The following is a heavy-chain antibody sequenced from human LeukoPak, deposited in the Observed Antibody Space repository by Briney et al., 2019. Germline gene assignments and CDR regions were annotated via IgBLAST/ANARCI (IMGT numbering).Heavy chain of an antibody. D-gene: IGHD6-25*01. CDR1: GYTFSDYF. CDR3: ARDRSSGRDFDH. V-gene: IGHV1-2*02. J-gene: IGHJ4*02. CDR2: INPNNGGT. Sequence: APLKSSSKAPGYTFSDYFIHLVRHTPVQGLVWIGWINPNNGGTKYTQKFQGRVTMITDTSTSTTYMELSSLRSDDTAIYYCARDRSSGRDFDHWGQGTLVTVSS.